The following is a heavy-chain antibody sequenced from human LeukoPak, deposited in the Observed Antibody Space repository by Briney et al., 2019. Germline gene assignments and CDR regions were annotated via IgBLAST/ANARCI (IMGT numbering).Heavy chain of an antibody. D-gene: IGHD3-22*01. Sequence: GGSLRLSCAASGFTFSSYAMSWVRQAPGKGLEWVSAISGSGGSTYYADSVKGRFTISRDNSKNTLYLQMNSLRAEDTAVYYCAKADSNYHDSSGYYYVGYWGQGTLVTVSS. CDR2: ISGSGGST. CDR1: GFTFSSYA. J-gene: IGHJ4*02. CDR3: AKADSNYHDSSGYYYVGY. V-gene: IGHV3-23*01.